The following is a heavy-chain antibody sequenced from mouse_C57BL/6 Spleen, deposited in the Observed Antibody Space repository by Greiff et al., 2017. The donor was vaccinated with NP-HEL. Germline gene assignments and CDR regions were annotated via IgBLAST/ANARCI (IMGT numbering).Heavy chain of an antibody. CDR1: GYTFTDYY. CDR2: INPNNGGT. J-gene: IGHJ3*01. CDR3: ATPRQLRPLFAY. D-gene: IGHD3-2*02. V-gene: IGHV1-26*01. Sequence: VQLQQSGPELVKPGASVKISCKASGYTFTDYYMNWVKQSHGKSLEWIGDINPNNGGTSYNQKFKGKATLTVDKSSSTAYMELRSLTSEDSAVYYCATPRQLRPLFAYWGQGTLVTVSA.